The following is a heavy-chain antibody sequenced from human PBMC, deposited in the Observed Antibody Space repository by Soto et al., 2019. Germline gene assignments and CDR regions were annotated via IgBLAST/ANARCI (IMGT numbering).Heavy chain of an antibody. D-gene: IGHD7-27*01. Sequence: PSETLSLTCTVSGGSISSNDYYWSWIRQPPGKGLEWIGYIYYSGNSYYNPSLKSRVTISVDTSKNQFSLKLSSVTAADTAVYYCARDAVLGMRRVYFGMDVWGQGTTVTVSS. CDR1: GGSISSNDYY. V-gene: IGHV4-30-4*01. J-gene: IGHJ6*02. CDR2: IYYSGNS. CDR3: ARDAVLGMRRVYFGMDV.